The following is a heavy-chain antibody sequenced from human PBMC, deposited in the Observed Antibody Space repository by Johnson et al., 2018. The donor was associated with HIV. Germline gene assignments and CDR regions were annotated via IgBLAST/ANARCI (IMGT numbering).Heavy chain of an antibody. CDR2: IWYDGRNK. J-gene: IGHJ3*02. V-gene: IGHV3-33*08. CDR3: AREGVVLVVYAIRDPDAFDI. D-gene: IGHD2-8*02. CDR1: GFTFISYG. Sequence: QVQLVESGGGVVQPGRSLRLSCAASGFTFISYGMHWVRQGPGKGLEWVAVIWYDGRNKYYADSVKGRFTISRDNSKNTLYLQMNSLRAEDTAVYYCAREGVVLVVYAIRDPDAFDIWGQGTMVTVSS.